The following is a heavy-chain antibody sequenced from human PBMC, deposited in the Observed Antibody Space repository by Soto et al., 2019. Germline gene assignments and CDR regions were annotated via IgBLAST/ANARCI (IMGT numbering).Heavy chain of an antibody. Sequence: PGGYLRLSCAASGFTFSSYAMSWVRQAPGKGLEWVSAISGSGGSTYYADSVKGRFTISRDNSKNTLYLQMHSLRAEDTAVYYCAKDPLYSSSSPSWFDPWGQGTLVTVSS. CDR3: AKDPLYSSSSPSWFDP. CDR2: ISGSGGST. J-gene: IGHJ5*02. CDR1: GFTFSSYA. V-gene: IGHV3-23*01. D-gene: IGHD6-6*01.